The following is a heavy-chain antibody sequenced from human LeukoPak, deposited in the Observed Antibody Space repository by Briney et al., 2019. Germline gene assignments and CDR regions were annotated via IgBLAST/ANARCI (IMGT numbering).Heavy chain of an antibody. Sequence: GGSLRLSCAASGFTFSNYWIHWVRQAPGKGLVWVSRIDNAGSITTYADSVKGRFTIPRDNAENTLYLQMNSLRVEDTAAYYCVRSAFHTGSGNYYDYWGQGTLVTVSS. CDR3: VRSAFHTGSGNYYDY. D-gene: IGHD3-22*01. CDR1: GFTFSNYW. CDR2: IDNAGSIT. V-gene: IGHV3-74*03. J-gene: IGHJ4*02.